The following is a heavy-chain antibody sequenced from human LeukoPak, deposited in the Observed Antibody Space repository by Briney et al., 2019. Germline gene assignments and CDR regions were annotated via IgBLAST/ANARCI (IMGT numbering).Heavy chain of an antibody. CDR2: IGTSDDT. CDR1: GFTFRSYD. J-gene: IGHJ3*02. Sequence: GGSLRLSCAASGFTFRSYDMHWVRQATGKGMEWVSAIGTSDDTYYPDSLKGRFTISREDAKNSLYLQMNSLRAGDTAVCYCAREGGRGRAFDMWGQGTMVTVSS. CDR3: AREGGRGRAFDM. D-gene: IGHD1-26*01. V-gene: IGHV3-13*04.